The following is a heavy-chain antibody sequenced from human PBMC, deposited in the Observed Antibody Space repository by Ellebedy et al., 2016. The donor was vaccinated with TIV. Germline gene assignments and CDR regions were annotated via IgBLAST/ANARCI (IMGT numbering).Heavy chain of an antibody. CDR2: IYYSGST. J-gene: IGHJ4*02. Sequence: MPSETLSLTCTVSGGSISSYYWSWIRQPPGKGLEWIGYIYYSGSTNYNPSLKSRVTISVDTSKNQFSLKLSSVTAADTAVYYCARGAVEGFFDYWGQGTLVTVSS. CDR1: GGSISSYY. D-gene: IGHD4-23*01. CDR3: ARGAVEGFFDY. V-gene: IGHV4-59*12.